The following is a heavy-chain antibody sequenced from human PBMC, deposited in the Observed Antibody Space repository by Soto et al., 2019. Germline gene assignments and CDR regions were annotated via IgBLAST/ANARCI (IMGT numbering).Heavy chain of an antibody. CDR3: AADSLPYDFWSGSDVYYYGMDV. Sequence: SVKVSCKASGFTFTSSAVQWVRQARGQRLEWIGWIVVGSGNTNYAQKFQERVTITRDMSTSTAYMELSSLRSEDTAVYYCAADSLPYDFWSGSDVYYYGMDVWGQGTTVTVSS. CDR1: GFTFTSSA. V-gene: IGHV1-58*01. J-gene: IGHJ6*02. CDR2: IVVGSGNT. D-gene: IGHD3-3*01.